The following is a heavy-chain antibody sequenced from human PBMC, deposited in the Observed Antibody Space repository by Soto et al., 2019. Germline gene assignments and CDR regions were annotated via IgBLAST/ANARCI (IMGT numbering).Heavy chain of an antibody. J-gene: IGHJ5*02. V-gene: IGHV3-7*01. CDR3: ARDYYYYDSSGYAGWWFDP. CDR1: GFTFSSYW. CDR2: IKQDGSEK. Sequence: GGSLRFSCAASGFTFSSYWMSWVRQAPGKGLEWVANIKQDGSEKYYVDSVKGRFTISRDNAKNSLYLQMNSLRAEDTAVYYCARDYYYYDSSGYAGWWFDPWGQGTLVTVSS. D-gene: IGHD3-22*01.